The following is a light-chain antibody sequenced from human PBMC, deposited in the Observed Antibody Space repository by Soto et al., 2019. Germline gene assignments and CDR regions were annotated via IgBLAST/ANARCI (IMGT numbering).Light chain of an antibody. J-gene: IGLJ1*01. Sequence: YELTQPLSVSVALGQTARITCGGNNIGSKNVHWYQQKPGQAPVLVIYRDSNRPSGIPERFSGSNSGNTATLTISRAQAGDEADYYCQVWDSSTAPYVFGTGTKLTVL. V-gene: IGLV3-9*01. CDR3: QVWDSSTAPYV. CDR1: NIGSKN. CDR2: RDS.